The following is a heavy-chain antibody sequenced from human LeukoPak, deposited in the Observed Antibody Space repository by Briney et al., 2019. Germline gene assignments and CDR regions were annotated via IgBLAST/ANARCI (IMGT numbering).Heavy chain of an antibody. CDR3: ARATYYDFWSGTGNFDY. D-gene: IGHD3-3*01. J-gene: IGHJ4*02. CDR1: GYTFTSYY. CDR2: INPNSGGT. Sequence: ASVKVSCKASGYTFTSYYMHWVRQAPGQGLEWMGWINPNSGGTNYAQKFQGRVTMTRDTSISTAYMELSRLRSDDTAVYYCARATYYDFWSGTGNFDYWGQGTLVTVSS. V-gene: IGHV1-2*02.